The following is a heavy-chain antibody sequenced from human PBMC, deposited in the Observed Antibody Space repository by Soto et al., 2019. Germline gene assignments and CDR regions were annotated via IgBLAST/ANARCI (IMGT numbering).Heavy chain of an antibody. J-gene: IGHJ5*02. CDR1: GYTFFTYD. CDR2: ISTYSGDT. Sequence: QVHLVQSGVEVKTPGASVKVSCQASGYTFFTYDISWVRQAPGQGLELMGWISTYSGDTKNAQKFQGRVTMTTDTSTPTSYLELRSLRSDDTAVYYCARNHGPTTSDNWFDPWGQGTLVTVSS. CDR3: ARNHGPTTSDNWFDP. D-gene: IGHD5-12*01. V-gene: IGHV1-18*01.